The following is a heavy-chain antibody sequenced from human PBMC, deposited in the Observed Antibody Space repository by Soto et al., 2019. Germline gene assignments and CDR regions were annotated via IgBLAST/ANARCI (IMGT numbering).Heavy chain of an antibody. CDR2: INPKSGGT. CDR3: ATTGNYGSGTSFRVDY. Sequence: ASVKVSCKASGYTFTGYYVHWVRQAPGQGLERMGWINPKSGGTIYPQKFQGRVNMTRDTSISTAYMELSSLRFDDTAVYYCATTGNYGSGTSFRVDYWGQGTLVTVSS. D-gene: IGHD3-10*01. CDR1: GYTFTGYY. J-gene: IGHJ4*02. V-gene: IGHV1-2*02.